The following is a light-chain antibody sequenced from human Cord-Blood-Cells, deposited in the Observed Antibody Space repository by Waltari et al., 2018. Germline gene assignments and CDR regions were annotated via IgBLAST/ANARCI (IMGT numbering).Light chain of an antibody. CDR3: QQRSNWPPMYT. J-gene: IGKJ2*01. Sequence: EIVLTQSPATLSLSPGARATLPCRASQSVSSYLAWYQQKPGQAPRLLIYDASNRATGIPARFSGSGSGTDFTLTISSLEPEDFAVDYCQQRSNWPPMYTFGQGTKLEIK. CDR2: DAS. V-gene: IGKV3-11*01. CDR1: QSVSSY.